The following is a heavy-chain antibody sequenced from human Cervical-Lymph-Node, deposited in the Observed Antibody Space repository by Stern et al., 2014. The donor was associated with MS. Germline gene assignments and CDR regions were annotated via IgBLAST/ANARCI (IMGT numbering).Heavy chain of an antibody. CDR3: ATPRGLAY. V-gene: IGHV7-4-1*02. J-gene: IGHJ4*02. CDR1: GYTFTTYP. D-gene: IGHD4-23*01. CDR2: INTNTRNP. Sequence: QVQLVQSGSEFKKPGASVKVSCKASGYTFTTYPMIWVRQSPGQGLEWMGWINTNTRNPTYPQCFTGRFVFSLDTSVNTAYLQISSLKAEDTAVYYCATPRGLAYWGQGTLVTVSS.